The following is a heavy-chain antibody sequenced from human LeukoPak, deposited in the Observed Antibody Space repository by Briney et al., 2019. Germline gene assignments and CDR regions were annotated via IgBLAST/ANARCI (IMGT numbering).Heavy chain of an antibody. J-gene: IGHJ4*02. D-gene: IGHD6-13*01. CDR1: GFTFSSYS. V-gene: IGHV3-21*04. CDR2: ISSSSSYI. CDR3: AKSGYSSSWYGFDYFDY. Sequence: MSGGSLRLSCAASGFTFSSYSMNWVRQAPGKGLEWVSSISSSSSYIYYADSVKGRFTISRDNAKNSLYLQMNSLRAEDMALYYCAKSGYSSSWYGFDYFDYWGQGTLVTVSS.